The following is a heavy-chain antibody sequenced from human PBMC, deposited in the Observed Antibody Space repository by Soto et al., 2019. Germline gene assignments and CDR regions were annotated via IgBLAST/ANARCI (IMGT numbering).Heavy chain of an antibody. D-gene: IGHD6-13*01. CDR1: GFTFSSYW. J-gene: IGHJ6*02. CDR3: AREGSRYSSSWYAPYYYYYYGMDV. Sequence: GGSLRLSCAASGFTFSSYWMHWVRQAPGKGLVWVSRINSDGSSTSYADSVKGRFTISRDNAKNTLYLQMNSLRAEDTAVYYCAREGSRYSSSWYAPYYYYYYGMDVWGQGTTVTVSS. V-gene: IGHV3-74*01. CDR2: INSDGSST.